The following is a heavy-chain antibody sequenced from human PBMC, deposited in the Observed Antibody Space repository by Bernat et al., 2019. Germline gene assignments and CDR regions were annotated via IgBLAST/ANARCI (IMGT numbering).Heavy chain of an antibody. V-gene: IGHV1-2*04. CDR2: IDPNSGDI. CDR3: ARDPRGGIAGTGTYYFGMDV. J-gene: IGHJ6*02. Sequence: QVQLVQSGAEVKKPGSSVKVSCKASGYTFSAYYIHWVRQAPGQGLEWMGWIDPNSGDINYAQKFQGWVTMTRDTGISTVYLELSADDTAIYYCARDPRGGIAGTGTYYFGMDVWGQGTTVTVSS. D-gene: IGHD6-13*01. CDR1: GYTFSAYY.